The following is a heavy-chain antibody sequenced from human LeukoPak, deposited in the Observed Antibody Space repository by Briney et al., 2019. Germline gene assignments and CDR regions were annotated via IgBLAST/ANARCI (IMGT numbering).Heavy chain of an antibody. D-gene: IGHD3-10*02. Sequence: GGSLRLSCVASGFTFTSSAMTWVRQAPGKGLEWVSVVGSTGGTTYYADSVKGRFTISRDNAKNTMILQMNNLKVEDTAVYYCAAVPGIIIAGYFASWGRGTLVAVSA. CDR2: VGSTGGTT. J-gene: IGHJ4*02. CDR1: GFTFTSSA. V-gene: IGHV3-23*01. CDR3: AAVPGIIIAGYFAS.